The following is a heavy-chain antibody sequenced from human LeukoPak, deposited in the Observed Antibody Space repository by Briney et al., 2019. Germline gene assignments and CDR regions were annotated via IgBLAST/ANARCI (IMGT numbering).Heavy chain of an antibody. CDR2: IDHSGST. Sequence: PSETLSLTCAVYGGSFSGYYWSWIRQPSGKGLGWIGEIDHSGSTNYNPSLKSRVTISVDTSKNQFSLKLSSVTAADTAVYYCAAYSGAYFDYWGQGTLVTVSS. CDR1: GGSFSGYY. V-gene: IGHV4-34*01. J-gene: IGHJ4*02. D-gene: IGHD2-15*01. CDR3: AAYSGAYFDY.